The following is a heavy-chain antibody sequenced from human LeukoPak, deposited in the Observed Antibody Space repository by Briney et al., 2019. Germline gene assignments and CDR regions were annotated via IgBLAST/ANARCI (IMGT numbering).Heavy chain of an antibody. CDR1: GFSFSSYG. CDR3: AKDDRVGAIPFVFTNWVYWGPFDY. D-gene: IGHD1-26*01. V-gene: IGHV3-30*02. J-gene: IGHJ4*02. CDR2: IRYEKNEK. Sequence: GGSLRLSCAASGFSFSSYGFHWVRQAPGKGLEWVAFIRYEKNEKYYADSVKGRFSISRDNSKNILYLEMNSLRPEDTAMYYCAKDDRVGAIPFVFTNWVYWGPFDYWGQGTLVTVSS.